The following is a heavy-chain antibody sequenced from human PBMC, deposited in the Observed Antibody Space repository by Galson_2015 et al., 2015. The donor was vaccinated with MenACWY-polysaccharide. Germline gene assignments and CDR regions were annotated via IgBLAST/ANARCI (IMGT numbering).Heavy chain of an antibody. J-gene: IGHJ3*02. CDR2: IIPIFGTA. CDR3: ARDSLFQLGAARPYDDAFDI. Sequence: SVKVSCKASEGTFSSYAISWVRQAPGQGLEWMGGIIPIFGTANYAQKFQGGVTITADESTSTAYMELSSLRSEDTAVYYCARDSLFQLGAARPYDDAFDIWGQGTMVTVSS. D-gene: IGHD6-6*01. V-gene: IGHV1-69*13. CDR1: EGTFSSYA.